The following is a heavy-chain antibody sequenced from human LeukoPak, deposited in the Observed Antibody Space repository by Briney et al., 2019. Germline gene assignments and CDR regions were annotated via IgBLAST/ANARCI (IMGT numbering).Heavy chain of an antibody. CDR2: VSGSGSST. CDR1: GFTFNSYA. CDR3: APFPIVVVPAATRDAFDT. D-gene: IGHD2-2*01. J-gene: IGHJ3*02. Sequence: GGSLRLSCAASGFTFNSYAMSWVRQAPGKGLEWVSAVSGSGSSTYYTDSVRGRFTISRDNSKNTLYLQMNSLRAEDTAAYYCAPFPIVVVPAATRDAFDTWGQGTMVTVSS. V-gene: IGHV3-23*01.